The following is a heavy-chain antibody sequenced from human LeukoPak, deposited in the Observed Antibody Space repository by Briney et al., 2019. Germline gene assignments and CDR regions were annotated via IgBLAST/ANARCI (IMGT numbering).Heavy chain of an antibody. CDR3: ARELGVVGASWGNAFDI. Sequence: GGSVRLSCAASGFTFSSYWMHWVRQAPGKGLVWVSRINSDGSSTSYADSVKGRFTISRDNAKNTLYLQMNSLRAEDTAVYYCARELGVVGASWGNAFDIWGQGTMVTVSS. D-gene: IGHD1-26*01. J-gene: IGHJ3*02. CDR1: GFTFSSYW. V-gene: IGHV3-74*01. CDR2: INSDGSST.